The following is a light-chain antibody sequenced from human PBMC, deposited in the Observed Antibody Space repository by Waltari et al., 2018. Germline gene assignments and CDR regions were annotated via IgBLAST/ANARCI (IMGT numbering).Light chain of an antibody. V-gene: IGLV1-51*01. CDR1: SSNIGNND. J-gene: IGLJ2*01. CDR3: ATWDSSLRAVV. Sequence: QSVLTQPPSVSAAPGQKVTISCSGSSSNIGNNDVSWYRQLPGIVPKLLITDNYKRPSGIPDRFSASKSGTSATLGITGLQTGDEADYYCATWDSSLRAVVFGGGTKLTVL. CDR2: DNY.